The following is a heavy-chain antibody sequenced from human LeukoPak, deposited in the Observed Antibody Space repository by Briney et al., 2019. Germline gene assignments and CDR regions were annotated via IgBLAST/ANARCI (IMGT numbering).Heavy chain of an antibody. Sequence: ASVKVSCEASGYTFTGYFIHWVRQAPGQGLEWMGWINPNNGDTNYAQNLQGRVTMTRDTSISTAYMELSSLRSDDTAVYYCARVTGRHFDWLPYFDYWGQGTLVTVSS. V-gene: IGHV1-2*02. D-gene: IGHD3-9*01. CDR2: INPNNGDT. CDR3: ARVTGRHFDWLPYFDY. J-gene: IGHJ4*02. CDR1: GYTFTGYF.